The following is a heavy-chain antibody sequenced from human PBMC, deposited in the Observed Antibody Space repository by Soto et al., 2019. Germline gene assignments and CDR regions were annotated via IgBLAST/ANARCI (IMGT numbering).Heavy chain of an antibody. CDR3: AKRRGAGGHFDY. Sequence: SGGSLRLSCAASGFTFSSCAMGWVRQGPGKGLEWVAVVSIGGSTHYADSVRGRFTISRDNSKNTLSLQMNSLTAEDTAVYFCAKRRGAGGHFDYWGQGALVTVSS. J-gene: IGHJ4*02. CDR1: GFTFSSCA. CDR2: VSIGGST. V-gene: IGHV3-23*01. D-gene: IGHD2-15*01.